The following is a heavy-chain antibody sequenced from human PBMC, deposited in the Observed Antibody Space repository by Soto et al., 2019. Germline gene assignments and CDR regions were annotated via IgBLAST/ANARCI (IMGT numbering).Heavy chain of an antibody. J-gene: IGHJ6*02. D-gene: IGHD2-2*01. CDR1: GGTFSSYA. CDR2: IIPIFGTA. V-gene: IGHV1-69*01. Sequence: QVQLVQSGAEVKKPGSSVKVSCKASGGTFSSYAISWVRQAPGQGLEWMGGIIPIFGTANYAQKFQGRVTTTADESMSTAFMELSSLRSEDTAVYYCARGPAGYCISTSCYAVYGMDVWGQGTTVTVSS. CDR3: ARGPAGYCISTSCYAVYGMDV.